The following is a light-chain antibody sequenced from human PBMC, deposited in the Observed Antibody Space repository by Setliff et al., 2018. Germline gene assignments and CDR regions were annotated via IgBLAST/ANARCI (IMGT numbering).Light chain of an antibody. CDR3: SSYTSSSSV. CDR1: SSDVDNYNY. CDR2: EVS. Sequence: QSALTQPASVSGSPGQSITISCPGTSSDVDNYNYVSWYQQHPGKAPKLIIYEVSNRPSGVSNRFSGSKSGNTASLSISGLQAEDEADYYCSSYTSSSSVFGTGTKVTVL. V-gene: IGLV2-14*01. J-gene: IGLJ1*01.